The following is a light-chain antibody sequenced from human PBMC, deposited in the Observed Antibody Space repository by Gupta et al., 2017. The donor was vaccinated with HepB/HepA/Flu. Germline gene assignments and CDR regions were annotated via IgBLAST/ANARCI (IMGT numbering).Light chain of an antibody. J-gene: IGKJ4*01. Sequence: TVLTQSPATLYLSPGQRATRSCRASQSVNSYLAWYQQKPCQAPRLLIYDASQRDTRLPARFSASGYGTYFTLTSSLLELEDFAVYYCQHRNNWPPITFGGGTKVEI. CDR3: QHRNNWPPIT. CDR1: QSVNSY. CDR2: DAS. V-gene: IGKV3-11*01.